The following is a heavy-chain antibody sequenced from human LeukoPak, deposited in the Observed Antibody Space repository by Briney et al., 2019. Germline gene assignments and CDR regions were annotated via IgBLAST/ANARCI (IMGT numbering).Heavy chain of an antibody. V-gene: IGHV1-2*02. J-gene: IGHJ5*02. D-gene: IGHD2-15*01. Sequence: ASVKVSCKASGYTFTGYYMHWVRQARGQGMERMGWINLKRGGTNYEQKLKGRVTMTRDTSISTAYMELSRLISDDTAVYYCARSRSSVNFDHWGQGTLVTVSS. CDR2: INLKRGGT. CDR1: GYTFTGYY. CDR3: ARSRSSVNFDH.